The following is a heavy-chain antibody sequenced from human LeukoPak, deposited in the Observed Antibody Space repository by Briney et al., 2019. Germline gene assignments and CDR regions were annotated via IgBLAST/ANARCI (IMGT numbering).Heavy chain of an antibody. CDR2: ISWNSGSI. Sequence: PGGSLRLSCAASGFTFDDYAMHWVRQAPGKGLEWVSGISWNSGSIGYADSVKGRFTTSRDNAKNSLYLQMNSLRAEDTALYYCAKALLTYDILTGGFDYWGQGTLVTVSS. V-gene: IGHV3-9*01. CDR1: GFTFDDYA. CDR3: AKALLTYDILTGGFDY. J-gene: IGHJ4*02. D-gene: IGHD3-9*01.